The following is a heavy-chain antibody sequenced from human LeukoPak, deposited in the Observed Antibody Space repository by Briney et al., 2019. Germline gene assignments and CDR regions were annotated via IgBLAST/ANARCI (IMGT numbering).Heavy chain of an antibody. CDR2: IRYDGSNK. J-gene: IGHJ5*02. CDR1: GFTFSSYG. CDR3: ARQHSSSWYGNWFDP. V-gene: IGHV3-30*02. D-gene: IGHD6-13*01. Sequence: GGSLRLSCAASGFTFSSYGMHWVRQAPGKGLEWVAFIRYDGSNKYYADSVKGRFTISRDNSKNTLYLQMNSLRAEDTAVYYCARQHSSSWYGNWFDPWGQGTLVTVSS.